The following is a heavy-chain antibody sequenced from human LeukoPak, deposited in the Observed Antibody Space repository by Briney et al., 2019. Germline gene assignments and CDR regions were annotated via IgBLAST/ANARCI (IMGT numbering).Heavy chain of an antibody. D-gene: IGHD3-9*01. CDR1: GFTFSTSW. Sequence: GGSLRLSCAASGFTFSTSWMSWVRHPPGKGLEWVANIKHDGSEIYYVDSVKGRFTISRANTKNSLYLQMSSLRAEDTAVYYCAREAFDWLSNVIDYWGQGTLVTVSS. V-gene: IGHV3-7*01. CDR2: IKHDGSEI. CDR3: AREAFDWLSNVIDY. J-gene: IGHJ4*02.